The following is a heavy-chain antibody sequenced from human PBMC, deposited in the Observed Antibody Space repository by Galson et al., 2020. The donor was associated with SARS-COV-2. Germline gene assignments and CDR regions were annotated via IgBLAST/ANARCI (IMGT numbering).Heavy chain of an antibody. D-gene: IGHD3-9*01. CDR1: GFTFSSYA. CDR3: ARGYDILTGYLYFDY. Sequence: TGGSLSLSCAASGFTFSSYAMHWVRQAPGKGLEWVAVISHDGSNKYYADSVKGRFTISRDNSKNTLYLQMNSLRAEDTAVYYCARGYDILTGYLYFDYWGQGTLVTVSS. CDR2: ISHDGSNK. V-gene: IGHV3-30-3*01. J-gene: IGHJ4*02.